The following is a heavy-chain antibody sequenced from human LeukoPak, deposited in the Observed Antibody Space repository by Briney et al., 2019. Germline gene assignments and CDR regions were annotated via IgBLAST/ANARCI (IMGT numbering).Heavy chain of an antibody. CDR2: ISGPGSTI. J-gene: IGHJ4*02. D-gene: IGHD7-27*01. V-gene: IGHV3-11*01. Sequence: GGSLRLSCVASGFNISDYYMTWIRQAPGKGLEWVSYISGPGSTIYYADSVKGRFTISRDNAKNSLYLQMNSLRAEDTAVYYCARSMGKYNFDYWGQGTLVTVSS. CDR3: ARSMGKYNFDY. CDR1: GFNISDYY.